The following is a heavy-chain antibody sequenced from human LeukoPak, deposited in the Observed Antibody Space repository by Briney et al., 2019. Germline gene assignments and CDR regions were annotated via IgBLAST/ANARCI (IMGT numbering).Heavy chain of an antibody. CDR1: GYTFTGYY. D-gene: IGHD2-15*01. J-gene: IGHJ3*02. CDR2: INPNSGGT. CDR3: ARELLDIVVVVAARNAFDI. V-gene: IGHV1-2*02. Sequence: ASVKVSRKASGYTFTGYYMHWVRQAPGQGLEWMGWINPNSGGTNYAQKFQGRVTMTRDTSISTAYMELSRLRSGDTAVYYCARELLDIVVVVAARNAFDIWGQGTMVTVSS.